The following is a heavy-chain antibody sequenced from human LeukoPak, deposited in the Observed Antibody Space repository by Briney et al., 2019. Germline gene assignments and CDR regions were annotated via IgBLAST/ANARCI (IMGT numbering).Heavy chain of an antibody. D-gene: IGHD2-15*01. J-gene: IGHJ3*02. CDR1: GGSISSSNW. CDR3: SYSGGSGTDAFDI. V-gene: IGHV4-4*02. CDR2: IYHSGST. Sequence: PSGTLSLTCAVSGGSISSSNWWSWVRQPPGKGLEWIGEIYHSGSTNYNPSLKSRVTISVDKSKNQFSLKLSSVTAADTAVYYCSYSGGSGTDAFDIWGQGTMVTVSS.